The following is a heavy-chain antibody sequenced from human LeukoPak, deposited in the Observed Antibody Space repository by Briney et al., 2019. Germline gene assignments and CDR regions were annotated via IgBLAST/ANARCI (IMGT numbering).Heavy chain of an antibody. CDR2: ISSSSNTI. CDR3: ARDPYNGGYGASYYYYMDV. CDR1: GFTFSDYY. Sequence: GGSLRLSCAASGFTFSDYYMSWIRQAPGKGLEWLSYISSSSNTIYYADSVKGRFTISRDNSKNTLYLQMNSLRADDTAMYYCARDPYNGGYGASYYYYMDVWGKGTTVTISS. V-gene: IGHV3-11*04. J-gene: IGHJ6*03. D-gene: IGHD1-26*01.